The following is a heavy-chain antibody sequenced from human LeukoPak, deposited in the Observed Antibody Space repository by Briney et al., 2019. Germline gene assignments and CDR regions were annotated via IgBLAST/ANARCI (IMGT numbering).Heavy chain of an antibody. Sequence: KASQTLSLTCTVSGASISSGGYYWTWIRQHPGKGLEWIGYIYYTGSADYNPSLKSRLTISVDTSKNQFSLELSSVTAADTAVYYCARGVTMHTGHFDCWGQGTLVTVSS. J-gene: IGHJ4*02. D-gene: IGHD3-10*01. V-gene: IGHV4-31*03. CDR3: ARGVTMHTGHFDC. CDR1: GASISSGGYY. CDR2: IYYTGSA.